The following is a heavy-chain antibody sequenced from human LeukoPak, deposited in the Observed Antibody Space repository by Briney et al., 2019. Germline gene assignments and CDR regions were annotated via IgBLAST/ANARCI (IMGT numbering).Heavy chain of an antibody. V-gene: IGHV4-34*01. CDR1: GGSFSGYY. CDR2: INHSGST. CDR3: AGRYCSSTSCLYYFDC. D-gene: IGHD2-2*01. Sequence: PSETLSLTCAVYGGSFSGYYWSWIRQPPGKGLEWIGEINHSGSTNYNPSLKSRVTISVDTSKNQFSLKLSSVTAADTAVYYCAGRYCSSTSCLYYFDCWGQGTLVTVSS. J-gene: IGHJ4*02.